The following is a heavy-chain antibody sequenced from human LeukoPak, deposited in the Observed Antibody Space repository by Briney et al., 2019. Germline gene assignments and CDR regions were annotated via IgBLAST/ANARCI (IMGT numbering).Heavy chain of an antibody. CDR3: ARVGVGYDSSGFDY. J-gene: IGHJ4*02. V-gene: IGHV1-2*02. CDR2: INPNSGGT. CDR1: GYTFTSYY. D-gene: IGHD3-22*01. Sequence: GASVKVSCKASGYTFTSYYMHWVRQAPGQGLEWMGWINPNSGGTNYAQKFQGRVTMTRDTSISTAYMELSRLRSDDTAVYYCARVGVGYDSSGFDYWGQGTLVTVSS.